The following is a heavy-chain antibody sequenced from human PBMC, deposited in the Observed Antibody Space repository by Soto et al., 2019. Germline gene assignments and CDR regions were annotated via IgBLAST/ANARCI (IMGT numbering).Heavy chain of an antibody. CDR1: GYSFTSYW. CDR2: IYPGDSDT. CDR3: ARALGHYDFWSGYYIVGGWFDP. V-gene: IGHV5-51*01. D-gene: IGHD3-3*01. J-gene: IGHJ5*02. Sequence: PGESLKISCKGSGYSFTSYWIGWVRQMPGKGLEWMGIIYPGDSDTRYSPSFQGQVTISADKSISTAYLQWSSLKASDTAMYYCARALGHYDFWSGYYIVGGWFDPWGQGTLVTVSS.